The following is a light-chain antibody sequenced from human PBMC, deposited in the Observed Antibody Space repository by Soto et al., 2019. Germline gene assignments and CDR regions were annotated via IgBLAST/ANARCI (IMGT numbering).Light chain of an antibody. CDR3: KRNNSYYP. CDR1: QSISSW. CDR2: KAS. Sequence: DIQMTQSPSTLSASVGDRVTITCRASQSISSWLAWYQQKPGKAPKLLIYKASSLESGVPSRFSGSGSGTEFTLTSSSLQPVVFATYYGKRNNSYYPFGKGTKLEFK. V-gene: IGKV1-5*03. J-gene: IGKJ2*01.